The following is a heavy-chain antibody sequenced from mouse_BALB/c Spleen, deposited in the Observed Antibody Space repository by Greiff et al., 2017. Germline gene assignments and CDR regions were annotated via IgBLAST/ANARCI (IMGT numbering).Heavy chain of an antibody. CDR3: TRGYGDY. CDR2: ISSGGSYT. V-gene: IGHV5-6-4*01. D-gene: IGHD1-1*02. CDR1: GFTFSSYT. Sequence: EVQRVESGGGLVKPGGSLKLSCAASGFTFSSYTMSWVRQTPEKRLEWVATISSGGSYTYYPDSVKGRFTISRDNAKNTLYLQMSSLKSEDTAMYYCTRGYGDYWGQGTTLTVSS. J-gene: IGHJ2*01.